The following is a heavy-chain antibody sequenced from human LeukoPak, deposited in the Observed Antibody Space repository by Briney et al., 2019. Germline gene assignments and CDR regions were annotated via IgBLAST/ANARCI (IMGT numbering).Heavy chain of an antibody. V-gene: IGHV4-59*01. CDR2: IFYSEGT. D-gene: IGHD2-2*01. CDR1: SGSFRTYY. Sequence: SETLSLTCTVSSGSFRTYYWSWIRQPPGKGLEWIGYIFYSEGTSYNPSLKSRVTISVDTSNNQLSLKVNSVTAADTAMYYCVKSNSRYQPWTLDIWGRGTMVTVSS. J-gene: IGHJ3*02. CDR3: VKSNSRYQPWTLDI.